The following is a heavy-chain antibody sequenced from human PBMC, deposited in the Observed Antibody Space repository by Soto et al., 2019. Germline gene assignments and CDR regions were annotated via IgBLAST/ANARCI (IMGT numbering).Heavy chain of an antibody. J-gene: IGHJ5*02. CDR1: GGSISGYY. Sequence: SETLSLTCTVSGGSISGYYWSWIGQPPGKGLEWIGDIYYSGTTNYNSSLKSRVTISVDTSKNQFSLKLSSVTAADTAMYYCARRVIWGLIRWFDPWGQGTLVTVSS. CDR3: ARRVIWGLIRWFDP. CDR2: IYYSGTT. V-gene: IGHV4-59*01. D-gene: IGHD3-10*01.